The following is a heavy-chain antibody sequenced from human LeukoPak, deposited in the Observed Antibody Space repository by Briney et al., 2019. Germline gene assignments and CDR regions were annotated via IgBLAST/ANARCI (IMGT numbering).Heavy chain of an antibody. J-gene: IGHJ4*02. CDR1: GFTFSSYG. CDR2: IWYDGSNK. D-gene: IGHD3-22*01. Sequence: GGSLRLSCAASGFTFSSYGMHGVRQAPGKGREWGAVIWYDGSNKYYADSVKGRFTISRDNSKNTLYLQMNSLRAEDTAVYYCARDPREYYYDSSGYYFDSWGQGTLVTVSS. CDR3: ARDPREYYYDSSGYYFDS. V-gene: IGHV3-33*01.